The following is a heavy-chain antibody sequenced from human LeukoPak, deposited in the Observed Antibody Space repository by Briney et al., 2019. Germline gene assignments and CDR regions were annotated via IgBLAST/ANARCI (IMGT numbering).Heavy chain of an antibody. J-gene: IGHJ4*02. Sequence: GGSLRLSCAASGFTFSDYYMSWIRQAPGKGLEWVSYISRTGNTMYYADSVKGRFTISRDNAKNSLYLQMNSLRAEDTAVYYCARLQYSGTYYYFDYWGQGTLVTVSS. CDR2: ISRTGNTM. D-gene: IGHD1-26*01. CDR1: GFTFSDYY. V-gene: IGHV3-11*04. CDR3: ARLQYSGTYYYFDY.